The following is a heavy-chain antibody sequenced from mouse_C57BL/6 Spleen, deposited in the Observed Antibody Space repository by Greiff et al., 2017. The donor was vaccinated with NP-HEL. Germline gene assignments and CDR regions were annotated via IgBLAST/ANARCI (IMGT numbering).Heavy chain of an antibody. CDR3: TTGYYYGSFWYFDV. D-gene: IGHD1-1*01. CDR2: IDPEDGDT. V-gene: IGHV14-1*01. CDR1: GFNIKDYY. Sequence: DVKLQESGAELVRPGASVKLSCTASGFNIKDYYMHWVKQRPEQGLEWIGRIDPEDGDTEYAPKFQGKATMTADTSSNTAYLQLSSLTSEDTAVYYCTTGYYYGSFWYFDVWGTGTTVTVSS. J-gene: IGHJ1*03.